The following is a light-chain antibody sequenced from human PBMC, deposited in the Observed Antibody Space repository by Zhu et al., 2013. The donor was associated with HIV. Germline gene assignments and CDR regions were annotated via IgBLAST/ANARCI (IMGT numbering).Light chain of an antibody. J-gene: IGKJ4*01. CDR3: LQHNSYPRLT. Sequence: AIQVTQSPSSLSASVGDSVTITCRASQDIRNDLGWYQQKPGKAPKLLISDVSRLQSGVPSRISGSGSGTDFTLTISSLQPEDFATYYCLQHNSYPRLTFGGGTKVEIK. CDR2: DVS. V-gene: IGKV1-6*01. CDR1: QDIRND.